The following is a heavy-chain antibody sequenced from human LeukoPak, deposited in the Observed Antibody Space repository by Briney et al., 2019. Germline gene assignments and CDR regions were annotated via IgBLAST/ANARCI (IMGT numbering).Heavy chain of an antibody. V-gene: IGHV3-20*04. CDR1: GFTFDDYG. CDR3: ARAYYDSSGYLTSDY. J-gene: IGHJ4*02. Sequence: GRSLRLSCAASGFTFDDYGMSWVRQAPGKGLEWVSGINWNGGSTGYADSVKGRFTISRDNAKNSLYLQMNRLRAEDTALYYCARAYYDSSGYLTSDYWGQGTLVTVSS. CDR2: INWNGGST. D-gene: IGHD3-22*01.